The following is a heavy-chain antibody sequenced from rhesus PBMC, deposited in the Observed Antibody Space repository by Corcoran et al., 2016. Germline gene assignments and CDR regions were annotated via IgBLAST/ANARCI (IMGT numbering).Heavy chain of an antibody. CDR2: ISGSSGNT. J-gene: IGHJ4*01. CDR1: GYSISRRYY. Sequence: QVQLQESGPGLVTPSETLSPTCAVSGYSISRRYYWGWLPQPPGKGLEYIGYISGSSGNTYYNPSLKSRVTISKDTSKNQFSLKLSSVTAADTAVYYCARLAAAGSIFDYWGQGVLVTVSS. CDR3: ARLAAAGSIFDY. V-gene: IGHV4-99*01. D-gene: IGHD6-31*01.